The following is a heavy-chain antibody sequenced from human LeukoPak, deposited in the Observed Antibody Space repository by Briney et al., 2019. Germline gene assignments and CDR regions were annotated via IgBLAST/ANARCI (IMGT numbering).Heavy chain of an antibody. Sequence: VASVKVSCKASGGTFSSYAISWVRQAPGQGLEWMGGIIPIFGTANYAQKFQGRVTITADKSTSTAYMELSSLRSEDTAVYYCARDRTDYYGSGSYYKEGNWFDPWGQGTLVTVSS. V-gene: IGHV1-69*06. CDR2: IIPIFGTA. CDR1: GGTFSSYA. J-gene: IGHJ5*02. CDR3: ARDRTDYYGSGSYYKEGNWFDP. D-gene: IGHD3-10*01.